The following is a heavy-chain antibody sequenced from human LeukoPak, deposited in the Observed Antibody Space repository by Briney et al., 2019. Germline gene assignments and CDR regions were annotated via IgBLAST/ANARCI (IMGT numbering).Heavy chain of an antibody. CDR2: IYHSGST. CDR1: GYSISSGYY. CDR3: ARGLYSGSFVNYFDY. Sequence: SETLSLTCAVSGYSISSGYYWGWIRQPPGKGLEWIGSIYHSGSTYYNPSLKSRVTISVDTSKNQFSLKLSSVTAADTAVYCCARGLYSGSFVNYFDYWGQGTLVTASS. D-gene: IGHD1-26*01. V-gene: IGHV4-38-2*01. J-gene: IGHJ4*02.